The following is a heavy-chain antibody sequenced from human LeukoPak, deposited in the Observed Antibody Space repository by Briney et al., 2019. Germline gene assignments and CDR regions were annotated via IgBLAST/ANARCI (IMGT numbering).Heavy chain of an antibody. CDR3: ARGAFWSGYYYLYYYYYYMDV. Sequence: SETLSLTCAVYGGSFSGYYWSWIRQPPGKGLEWIGEINHSGSTNYNPSLKSRVTISVDTSKNQFSLKLSSVTAADTAVYYCARGAFWSGYYYLYYYYYYMDVWGKGTTVTVSS. CDR2: INHSGST. CDR1: GGSFSGYY. J-gene: IGHJ6*03. D-gene: IGHD3-3*01. V-gene: IGHV4-34*01.